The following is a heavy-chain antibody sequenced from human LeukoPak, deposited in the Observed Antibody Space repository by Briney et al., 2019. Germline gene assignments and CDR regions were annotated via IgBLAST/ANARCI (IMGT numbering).Heavy chain of an antibody. V-gene: IGHV1-2*02. CDR1: GYTFTGYY. CDR3: AVAAAGYYYGMDV. J-gene: IGHJ6*02. Sequence: GASVKVSCKASGYTFTGYYMHWVRQAPGQGLEWMGWINPNSGGTNYAQKFQGRVTTTRDTSISTAYMELSRLRSDDTAVYYCAVAAAGYYYGMDVWGQGTTVTVSS. CDR2: INPNSGGT. D-gene: IGHD6-13*01.